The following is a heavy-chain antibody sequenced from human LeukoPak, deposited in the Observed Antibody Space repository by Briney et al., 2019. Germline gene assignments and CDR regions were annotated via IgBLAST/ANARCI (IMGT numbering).Heavy chain of an antibody. J-gene: IGHJ5*02. CDR3: ARDGQRCGGGSCYSDWFDP. V-gene: IGHV3-48*04. CDR1: GFTFSSYS. D-gene: IGHD2-15*01. Sequence: GGSLRLSCAASGFTFSSYSMNWVRQAPGKGLEWVSYISSSGSTIYYADSVKGRFTISRDNAKNSLYLQMNSLRAEDTAVYYCARDGQRCGGGSCYSDWFDPWGQGTLVTVSS. CDR2: ISSSGSTI.